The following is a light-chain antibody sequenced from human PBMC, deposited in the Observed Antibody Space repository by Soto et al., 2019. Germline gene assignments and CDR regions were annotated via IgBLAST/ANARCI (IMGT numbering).Light chain of an antibody. V-gene: IGKV3D-20*01. CDR3: QQYGSSPYT. Sequence: EIVLTQSPGTLSLSPGERATLSCGASQSVSINYLAWYQQKVGLAPSLLIYDASRRATGTPDRFSGSGSGTFFPPTSSILDHEDSTLYFCQQYGSSPYTFGQGTKLEIK. CDR2: DAS. J-gene: IGKJ2*01. CDR1: QSVSINY.